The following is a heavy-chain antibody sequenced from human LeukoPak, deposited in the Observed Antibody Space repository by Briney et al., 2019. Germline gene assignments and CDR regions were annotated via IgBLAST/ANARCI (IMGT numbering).Heavy chain of an antibody. V-gene: IGHV4-34*01. J-gene: IGHJ4*02. Sequence: PSETLSLTCAVYGGSFSAYYWSWIRQPPGKGLEWIGEINHSGSTNYNPSLKSRVTISVDTSKNQFSLKLSSVTAADTAVYYCAGREEYYGSGSYFDYWGQGTLVTVSS. CDR3: AGREEYYGSGSYFDY. CDR2: INHSGST. D-gene: IGHD3-10*01. CDR1: GGSFSAYY.